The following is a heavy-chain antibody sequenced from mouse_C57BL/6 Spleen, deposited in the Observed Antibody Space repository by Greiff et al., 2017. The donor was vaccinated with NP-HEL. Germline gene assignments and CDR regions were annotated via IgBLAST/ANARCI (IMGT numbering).Heavy chain of an antibody. CDR1: GFTFSDYG. Sequence: EVQVVESGGGLVKPGGSLKLSCAASGFTFSDYGMHWVRQAPEKGLEWVAYISSGSSTIYYADTVKGRFTISRDNAKNTLFLQMTSLRSEETAMYYCAMIDYDEALFDYWGQGTTLTVSS. V-gene: IGHV5-17*01. J-gene: IGHJ2*01. CDR2: ISSGSSTI. D-gene: IGHD2-4*01. CDR3: AMIDYDEALFDY.